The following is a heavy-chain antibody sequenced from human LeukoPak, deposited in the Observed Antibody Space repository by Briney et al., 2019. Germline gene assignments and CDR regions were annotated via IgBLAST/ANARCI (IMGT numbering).Heavy chain of an antibody. V-gene: IGHV1-8*01. J-gene: IGHJ4*02. CDR3: ARQTDTAMVES. Sequence: GASVKVSCKASGYTFTSYDINWVRQATGQGLEWMGWMNPNSGNTSYAQKFQGRVTMTRNTSISTAYMELSSLRSEDTAVYYCARQTDTAMVESWGQGTLVTVSS. D-gene: IGHD5-18*01. CDR1: GYTFTSYD. CDR2: MNPNSGNT.